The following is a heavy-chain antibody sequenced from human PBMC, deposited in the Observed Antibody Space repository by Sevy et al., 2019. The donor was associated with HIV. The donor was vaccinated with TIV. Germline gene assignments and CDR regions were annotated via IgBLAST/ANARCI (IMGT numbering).Heavy chain of an antibody. V-gene: IGHV3-30-3*01. CDR3: ARPYYGDYGDYSESGPNDAFDI. J-gene: IGHJ3*02. CDR1: GFTFSSYA. D-gene: IGHD4-17*01. CDR2: ISYDGSNK. Sequence: GGSLRLSCAASGFTFSSYAMHWVRQAPGKGLEWVAVISYDGSNKYYADSVKGRFTISRDNSKNTLYRQRNSLRAEDTAVYYCARPYYGDYGDYSESGPNDAFDIWGQGTMVTVSS.